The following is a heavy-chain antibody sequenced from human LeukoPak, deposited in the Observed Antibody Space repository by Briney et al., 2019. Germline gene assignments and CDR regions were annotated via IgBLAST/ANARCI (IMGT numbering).Heavy chain of an antibody. CDR3: AFFEYSSSSSHY. J-gene: IGHJ4*02. CDR1: GYTFTSYY. D-gene: IGHD6-6*01. V-gene: IGHV1-46*01. CDR2: ISPSGGST. Sequence: GASVKVSCKASGYTFTSYYMHWVRQAPGQGLEWMGIISPSGGSTSYAQKFQGRVTMTRDMSTSTVYMELSSLRSEDTAVYYCAFFEYSSSSSHYWGQGTLVTVSS.